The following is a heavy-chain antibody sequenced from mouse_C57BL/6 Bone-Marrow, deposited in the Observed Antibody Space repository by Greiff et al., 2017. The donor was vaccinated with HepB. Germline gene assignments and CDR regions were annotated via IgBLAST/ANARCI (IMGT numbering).Heavy chain of an antibody. CDR3: ARLGFITTVVATDYFDY. CDR1: GFTFSSYT. V-gene: IGHV5-9*01. CDR2: ISGGGGNT. J-gene: IGHJ2*01. D-gene: IGHD1-1*01. Sequence: EVKVEESGGGLVKPGGSLKLSCAASGFTFSSYTMSWVRQTPEKRLEWVATISGGGGNTYYPDSVKGRFTISRDNAKNTLYLQMSSLRSEDTALYYCARLGFITTVVATDYFDYWGQGTTLTVSS.